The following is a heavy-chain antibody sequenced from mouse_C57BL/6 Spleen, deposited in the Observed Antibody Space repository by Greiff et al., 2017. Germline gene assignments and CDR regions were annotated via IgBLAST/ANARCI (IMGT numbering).Heavy chain of an antibody. Sequence: VHLVESGPELVKPGASVKISCKASGYAFSSSWMNWVKQRPGKGLEWIGRIYPGDGDTNYNGKFKGKATLTADKSSSTAYMQLSSLTSEDSAVYFCARWENSSGYFYWGQGTTLTVSS. V-gene: IGHV1-82*01. CDR2: IYPGDGDT. CDR1: GYAFSSSW. D-gene: IGHD3-2*02. J-gene: IGHJ2*01. CDR3: ARWENSSGYFY.